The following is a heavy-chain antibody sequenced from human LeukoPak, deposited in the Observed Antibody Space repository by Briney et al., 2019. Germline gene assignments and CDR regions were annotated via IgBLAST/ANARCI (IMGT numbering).Heavy chain of an antibody. Sequence: ASVKVSCKASGYTFTSYAMHWVRQAPGQRLEWMGWINAGNGNTKYSQKFQGRVTITRDTSASTAYMELSSLRSEDTAVYYCARDENYYGDYPWGYWGQGTLVTVSS. CDR2: INAGNGNT. CDR3: ARDENYYGDYPWGY. J-gene: IGHJ4*02. V-gene: IGHV1-3*01. CDR1: GYTFTSYA. D-gene: IGHD4-17*01.